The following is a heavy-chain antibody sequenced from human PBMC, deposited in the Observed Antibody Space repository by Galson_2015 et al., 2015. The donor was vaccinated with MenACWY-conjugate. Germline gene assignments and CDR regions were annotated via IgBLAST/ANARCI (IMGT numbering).Heavy chain of an antibody. D-gene: IGHD6-6*01. V-gene: IGHV2-70*01. CDR3: ARMEYIIYGMDA. CDR2: IDWDDAK. CDR1: GFSLNTNGMC. Sequence: PALVRPTEALTLACSFSGFSLNTNGMCVSWIRQAPGKALEWLAIIDWDDAKYYSTSLRTRLNLCQHTSKNQVVLTMTYMDPSDTATYYCARMEYIIYGMDAWGSGTTVTVSS. J-gene: IGHJ6*04.